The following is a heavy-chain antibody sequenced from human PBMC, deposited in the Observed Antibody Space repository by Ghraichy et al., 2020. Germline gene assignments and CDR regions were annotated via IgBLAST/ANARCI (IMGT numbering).Heavy chain of an antibody. CDR1: GFTFSSYS. J-gene: IGHJ6*02. CDR2: LTSSSRTL. Sequence: GGSLRLSCVGSGFTFSSYSMNWVRQSPGMGLEWVSYLTSSSRTLFYADSVMGRFTISSDNAQNSLYLQMNSLRDEDTAEYYCARGSRVVRFYYYDGMDVWGQGTTGTVSS. CDR3: ARGSRVVRFYYYDGMDV. V-gene: IGHV3-48*02. D-gene: IGHD4-23*01.